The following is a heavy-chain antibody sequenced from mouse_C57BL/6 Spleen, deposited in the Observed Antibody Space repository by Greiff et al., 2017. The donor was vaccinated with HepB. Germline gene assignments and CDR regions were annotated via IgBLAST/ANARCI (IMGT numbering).Heavy chain of an antibody. CDR2: IDPSDSYT. Sequence: VQLQQSGAELVMPGASVKLSCKASGYTFTSYWMHWVKQRPGQGLEWIGEIDPSDSYTNYNQKFKGKSTLTVDKSSSTAYRQLSSLTSEDSAVYYCARGPITTVVAKAMDYWGQGTSVTVSS. CDR1: GYTFTSYW. V-gene: IGHV1-69*01. CDR3: ARGPITTVVAKAMDY. J-gene: IGHJ4*01. D-gene: IGHD1-1*01.